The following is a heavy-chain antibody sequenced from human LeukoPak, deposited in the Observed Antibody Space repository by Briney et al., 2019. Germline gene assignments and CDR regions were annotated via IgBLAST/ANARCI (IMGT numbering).Heavy chain of an antibody. CDR2: INHSGST. CDR3: ASRYPGIAAAGTRYFQH. V-gene: IGHV4-34*01. Sequence: SETLSLTCAVYGGSFSGYYWSWIRQPPGKGLEWIGEINHSGSTNYNPSLKSRVTISVDTSKNQFSLKLSSVTAADTAVYYCASRYPGIAAAGTRYFQHWGQGTLVTVSS. D-gene: IGHD6-13*01. CDR1: GGSFSGYY. J-gene: IGHJ1*01.